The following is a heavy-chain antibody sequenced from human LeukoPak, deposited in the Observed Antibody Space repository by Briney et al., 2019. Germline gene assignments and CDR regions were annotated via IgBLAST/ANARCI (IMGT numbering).Heavy chain of an antibody. CDR2: TYYRSKWYN. V-gene: IGHV6-1*01. Sequence: SQTLSLTCAISGDSVSSNSAAWNWIRQSPSRGLEWLGRTYYRSKWYNDYAVSVKSRITINPDTSKNQFSLQLNSVTPEDTAVYNCARDVGATDYYYYGMDVWGQGTTVTVSS. CDR3: ARDVGATDYYYYGMDV. J-gene: IGHJ6*02. D-gene: IGHD1-26*01. CDR1: GDSVSSNSAA.